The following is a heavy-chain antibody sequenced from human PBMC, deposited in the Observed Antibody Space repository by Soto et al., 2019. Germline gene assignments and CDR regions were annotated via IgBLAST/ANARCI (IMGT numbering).Heavy chain of an antibody. CDR3: ARDQGQASRGYSGYGLLDY. CDR1: GGTFSSYA. CDR2: IIPIFGTA. Sequence: QVQLVQSGAEVKKPGSSVKVSCKASGGTFSSYAISWVRQAPGQGLEWMGGIIPIFGTANYAQKFQGRVTITADESTSTAYMELSSLRSEDTAVYYCARDQGQASRGYSGYGLLDYWGQGTLVTVSS. D-gene: IGHD5-12*01. J-gene: IGHJ4*02. V-gene: IGHV1-69*01.